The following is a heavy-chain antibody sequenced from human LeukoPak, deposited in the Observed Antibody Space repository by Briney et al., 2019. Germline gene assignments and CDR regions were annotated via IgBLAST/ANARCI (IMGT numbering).Heavy chain of an antibody. V-gene: IGHV1-69*04. D-gene: IGHD3-10*01. CDR3: ANPASNYYGSGFSDY. J-gene: IGHJ4*02. Sequence: SVKVSCKASGGTFSSYAISWVRQAPGQGLEWMGRIIPILGIANYAQKFQGRVTITADKSTSTAYMELSSLRSEDTAVYYCANPASNYYGSGFSDYWGQGTLVTVSS. CDR1: GGTFSSYA. CDR2: IIPILGIA.